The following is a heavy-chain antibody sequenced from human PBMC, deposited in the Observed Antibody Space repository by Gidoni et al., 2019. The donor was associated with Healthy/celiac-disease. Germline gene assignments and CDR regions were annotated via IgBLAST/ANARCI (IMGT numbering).Heavy chain of an antibody. CDR2: ISWNSGSI. D-gene: IGHD3-10*01. Sequence: EVQLVESGGGLVQPGRSLRLSCAASGFTFDDYAMHWVRQAPGKGLEWVSGISWNSGSIGYADSVKGRVTISRDNAKNSLYLQMNSLRAEDTALYYCAKDAPGGVITYYFDYWGQGTLVTVSS. J-gene: IGHJ4*02. CDR1: GFTFDDYA. CDR3: AKDAPGGVITYYFDY. V-gene: IGHV3-9*01.